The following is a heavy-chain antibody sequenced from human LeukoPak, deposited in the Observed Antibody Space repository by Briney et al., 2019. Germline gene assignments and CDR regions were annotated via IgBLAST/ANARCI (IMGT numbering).Heavy chain of an antibody. V-gene: IGHV3-48*01. J-gene: IGHJ4*02. D-gene: IGHD1/OR15-1a*01. Sequence: QPGGSLRLSCAASRFTFSSYSMIWVRQAPGKGLEWVSYIGSSSSTIYYADSVKGRFTISRDNAKNSLYLQMNSLRAEDTAVYYCARDVYNWNNEAAFDYWGQGTLVTVSS. CDR3: ARDVYNWNNEAAFDY. CDR1: RFTFSSYS. CDR2: IGSSSSTI.